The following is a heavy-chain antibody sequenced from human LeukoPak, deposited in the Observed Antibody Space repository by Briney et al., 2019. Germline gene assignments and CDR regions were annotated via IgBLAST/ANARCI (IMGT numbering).Heavy chain of an antibody. J-gene: IGHJ5*02. Sequence: EASVKVSCKASGYTFTGYYMHWVRQAPGQGLEWMGWINPNSGGTNYAQKFQGRVTMTRDTSISTAYMDLSRLRSDDTAVYYCARDPGGVTYYYGPNWFDPWGQGTLVTVSS. D-gene: IGHD3-10*01. CDR2: INPNSGGT. CDR3: ARDPGGVTYYYGPNWFDP. V-gene: IGHV1-2*02. CDR1: GYTFTGYY.